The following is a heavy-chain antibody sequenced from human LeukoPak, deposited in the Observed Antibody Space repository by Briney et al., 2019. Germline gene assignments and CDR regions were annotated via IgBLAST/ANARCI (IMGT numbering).Heavy chain of an antibody. D-gene: IGHD6-6*01. J-gene: IGHJ5*02. CDR1: GYTFTSYG. V-gene: IGHV1-18*01. Sequence: GASVEVSCKVSGYTFTSYGISWVRQAPGQGLEWMGWISAYNGNTNYAQKLQGRVTMTTDTSTSTAYMELRSLRSDDTAVYYCARDPEDSSSSGVDWFDPWGQGTLVTVSS. CDR2: ISAYNGNT. CDR3: ARDPEDSSSSGVDWFDP.